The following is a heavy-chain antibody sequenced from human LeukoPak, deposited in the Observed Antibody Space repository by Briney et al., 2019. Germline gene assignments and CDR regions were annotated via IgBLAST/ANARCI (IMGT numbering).Heavy chain of an antibody. J-gene: IGHJ5*02. CDR2: INPNSGGT. Sequence: ASVKVSCKASGYTFTGYFLHWVRQAPEQGLEWMGWINPNSGGTTFAQKFQGRVTMTRDTSISTAYMELSRLRSDDTAVYYCARVFNYYDTSGYYTWGQGTLVTVSS. CDR1: GYTFTGYF. D-gene: IGHD3-22*01. V-gene: IGHV1-2*02. CDR3: ARVFNYYDTSGYYT.